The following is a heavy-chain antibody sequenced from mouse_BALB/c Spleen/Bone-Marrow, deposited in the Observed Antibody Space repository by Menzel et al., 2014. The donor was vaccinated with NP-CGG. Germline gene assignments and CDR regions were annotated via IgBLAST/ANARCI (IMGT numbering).Heavy chain of an antibody. J-gene: IGHJ4*01. Sequence: EVKLMESGPELGKPGASVKMSCKASGYTFSSYVIHWVKQKPGQGLEWIGYINPYNDGTKYNEKFKGKATLTSDKSSSTAYIDLSSLTSEDSAVYYCAREADGYYVGAMDYWGRGTSVTVFS. CDR2: INPYNDGT. CDR3: AREADGYYVGAMDY. V-gene: IGHV1-14*01. D-gene: IGHD2-3*01. CDR1: GYTFSSYV.